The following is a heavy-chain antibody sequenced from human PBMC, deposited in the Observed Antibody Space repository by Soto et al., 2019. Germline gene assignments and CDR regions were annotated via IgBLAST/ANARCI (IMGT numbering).Heavy chain of an antibody. D-gene: IGHD6-13*01. CDR1: GFTFGSHA. CDR3: EKVGAGTTVAAARFDS. Sequence: AGGSLRLSCAASGFTFGSHAMSWVRQAPGKGLEWVSGISGSGANTYYASSVKGRFSISRDNSKNTLYLQMNTLRADDTAVYYCEKVGAGTTVAAARFDSWGQGTLVTVSS. CDR2: ISGSGANT. V-gene: IGHV3-23*01. J-gene: IGHJ4*02.